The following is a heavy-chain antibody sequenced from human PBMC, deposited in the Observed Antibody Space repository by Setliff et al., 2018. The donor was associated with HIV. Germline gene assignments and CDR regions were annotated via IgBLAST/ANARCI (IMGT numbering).Heavy chain of an antibody. CDR2: IYISGMS. J-gene: IGHJ4*02. CDR1: GGSINNHY. CDR3: AGHFYYSGSGIWAGLDS. Sequence: PSETLSLTCTVSGGSINNHYWYWIRQPPGKGLEWIGYIYISGMSNYNPSLKSRVIISIDTSKNQFALKLTSVTAADTAVYYCAGHFYYSGSGIWAGLDSWGQGTLVTVSS. V-gene: IGHV4-4*09. D-gene: IGHD3-10*01.